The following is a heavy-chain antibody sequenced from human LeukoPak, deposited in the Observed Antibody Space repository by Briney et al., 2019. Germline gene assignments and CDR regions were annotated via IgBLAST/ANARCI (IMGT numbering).Heavy chain of an antibody. CDR3: AREYMTTVTNYGMDV. D-gene: IGHD4-17*01. V-gene: IGHV1-46*01. CDR2: INPSGGST. J-gene: IGHJ6*02. Sequence: ASVKVSCKASGYTFTSYYMHWVRQAPGQGLEWMGIINPSGGSTSYAQKFQGRATMTRDTSTSTVYMELSSLRSEDTAVYYCAREYMTTVTNYGMDVWGQGTTVTVSS. CDR1: GYTFTSYY.